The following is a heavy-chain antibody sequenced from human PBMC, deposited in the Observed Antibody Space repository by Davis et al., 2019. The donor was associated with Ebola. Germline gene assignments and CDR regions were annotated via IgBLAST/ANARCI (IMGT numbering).Heavy chain of an antibody. D-gene: IGHD6-13*01. J-gene: IGHJ4*02. Sequence: GESLKISCAASGFTVSSNYMSWVRQAPGKGLEWVSVIYSGGSTYYADSVKGRFTISRDNSKNTLYLQMNSLRAEDTAVYYCARAARYSSSWSSFDYWGQGTLVTVSS. CDR3: ARAARYSSSWSSFDY. CDR1: GFTVSSNY. CDR2: IYSGGST. V-gene: IGHV3-53*01.